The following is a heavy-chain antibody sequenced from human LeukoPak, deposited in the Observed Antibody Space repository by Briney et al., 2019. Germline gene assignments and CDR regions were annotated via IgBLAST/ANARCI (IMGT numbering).Heavy chain of an antibody. D-gene: IGHD5-24*01. J-gene: IGHJ3*02. Sequence: GASVKVSCKASGGTFTSYDINWVRQATGQGLEWMGWMNPNSGNTGYAQKFQGRVTITRNTSISTAYMELSSLRSEDTAVYYCARGSQFARWLQLDDDAFDIWGQGTMVTVSS. CDR2: MNPNSGNT. V-gene: IGHV1-8*03. CDR3: ARGSQFARWLQLDDDAFDI. CDR1: GGTFTSYD.